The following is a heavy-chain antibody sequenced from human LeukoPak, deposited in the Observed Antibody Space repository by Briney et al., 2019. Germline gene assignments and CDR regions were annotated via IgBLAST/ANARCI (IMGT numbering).Heavy chain of an antibody. J-gene: IGHJ3*02. D-gene: IGHD2-2*01. Sequence: GGSLRLSCIASGSTLRNNIMTWVRQAPGKGREWVSSLSFIDDSTYDAESVKGRFTISRDTSKNTVFLQMNSLIPEDTGVYYCGREGYTSGYAGAFDTWGQGTMVTVSS. CDR2: LSFIDDST. CDR3: GREGYTSGYAGAFDT. CDR1: GSTLRNNI. V-gene: IGHV3-23*01.